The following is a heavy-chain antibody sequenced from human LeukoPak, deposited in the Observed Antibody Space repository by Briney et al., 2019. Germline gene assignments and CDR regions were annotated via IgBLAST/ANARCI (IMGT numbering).Heavy chain of an antibody. CDR1: GFTFTNYD. J-gene: IGHJ4*02. CDR2: IRYDGSDK. CDR3: AKDRSYEF. Sequence: GGSLRLSCAASGFTFTNYDMHWVRQAPGKGLKWVALIRYDGSDKYYTDSVKGRFIISRDNSKNTLYLQMNSLRAEDTAVYYCAKDRSYEFWGQGTLVTVSS. D-gene: IGHD3-22*01. V-gene: IGHV3-30*02.